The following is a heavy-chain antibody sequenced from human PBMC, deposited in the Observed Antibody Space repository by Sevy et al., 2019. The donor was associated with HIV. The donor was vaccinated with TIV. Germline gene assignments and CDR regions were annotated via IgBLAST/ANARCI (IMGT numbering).Heavy chain of an antibody. V-gene: IGHV4-59*08. CDR2: IYYNGHI. J-gene: IGHJ4*02. CDR1: GGSITSLY. Sequence: SETLSLTYTVSGGSITSLYWNWIRLPPGKGLEWIANIYYNGHINYNPSLKSRVTLSLDTSKNQFSLRLSSVTAADTAMYYCAGENAWGRGYSWGQGTLVTVSS. D-gene: IGHD1-26*01. CDR3: AGENAWGRGYS.